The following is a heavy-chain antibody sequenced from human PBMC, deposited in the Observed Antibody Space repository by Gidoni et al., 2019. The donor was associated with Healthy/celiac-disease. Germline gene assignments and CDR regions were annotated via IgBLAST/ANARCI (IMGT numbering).Heavy chain of an antibody. CDR2: IYYSGST. J-gene: IGHJ4*02. D-gene: IGHD3-22*01. CDR1: GGSISSYY. V-gene: IGHV4-59*01. Sequence: QVQLQESGPGLVKPSETLSLTCTVSGGSISSYYWSWIRQPPGKGLEWIGYIYYSGSTNYNPSLKSRVTISVDTSKNQFSLKLSSVTAADTAVYYCARANHDSSGYYPDYWGQGTLVTVSS. CDR3: ARANHDSSGYYPDY.